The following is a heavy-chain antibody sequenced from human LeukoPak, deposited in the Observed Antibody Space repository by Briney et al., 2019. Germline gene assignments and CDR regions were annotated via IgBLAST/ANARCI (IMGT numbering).Heavy chain of an antibody. CDR2: INWNGGST. J-gene: IGHJ5*02. CDR3: AREEGRLRFSDWFDP. V-gene: IGHV3-20*01. CDR1: GFTFDDYG. D-gene: IGHD5-12*01. Sequence: GGSLRLSCAASGFTFDDYGMSWVRQAPGKGLEWVSGINWNGGSTGYADSVKGRFTISRDNAKNSLYLQMNSLRAEDTALYHCAREEGRLRFSDWFDPWGQGTLVTVSS.